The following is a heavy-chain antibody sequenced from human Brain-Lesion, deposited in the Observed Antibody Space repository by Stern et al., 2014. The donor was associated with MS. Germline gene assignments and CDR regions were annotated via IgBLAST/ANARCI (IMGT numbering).Heavy chain of an antibody. CDR2: FDPEDGET. J-gene: IGHJ4*02. CDR1: GYTLTELS. CDR3: ATLSPGAGGNYYRHFDY. D-gene: IGHD1-26*01. V-gene: IGHV1-24*01. Sequence: QVQLMQSGAEVKKPGASVKVSCKVSGYTLTELSMHWVRQAHRKGLEWMGGFDPEDGETIYAQKFQGRVTMTEDTSTDTAYMELSSLRSEDTAVYYCATLSPGAGGNYYRHFDYWGQGTLVTVSS.